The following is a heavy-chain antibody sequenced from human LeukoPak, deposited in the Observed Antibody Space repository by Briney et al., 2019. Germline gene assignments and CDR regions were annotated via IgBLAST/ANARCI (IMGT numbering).Heavy chain of an antibody. V-gene: IGHV3-23*01. J-gene: IGHJ4*02. Sequence: GGSLRLSCAASGFTFSSYAMSWVRQAPGKGLEWVSAISGSGGSTYYADSVKGRFTISRDNSKNTLYLQMNSLSAEDTAVYYCAREGGYSYGCIDYWGQGTLVTVTS. D-gene: IGHD5-18*01. CDR2: ISGSGGST. CDR3: AREGGYSYGCIDY. CDR1: GFTFSSYA.